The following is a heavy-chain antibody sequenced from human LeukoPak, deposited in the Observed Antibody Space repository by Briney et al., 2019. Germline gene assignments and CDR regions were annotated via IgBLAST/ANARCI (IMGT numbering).Heavy chain of an antibody. CDR1: GFSLSTSGVG. CDR3: AHLYYDILTGYYPFDY. J-gene: IGHJ4*02. V-gene: IGHV2-5*02. CDR2: IYWDDDK. D-gene: IGHD3-9*01. Sequence: SGPTLVKPTQTLTLTCTFSGFSLSTSGVGVGWIRQPPGKALEWLALIYWDDDKRYSPSLKSRLTITKDTSKNQVVLTMTNMDPVDTATYYCAHLYYDILTGYYPFDYWGQGTLVTVSS.